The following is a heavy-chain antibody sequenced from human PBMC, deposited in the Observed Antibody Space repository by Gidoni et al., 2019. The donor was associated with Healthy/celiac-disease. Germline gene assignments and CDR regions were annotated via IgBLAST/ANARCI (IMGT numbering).Heavy chain of an antibody. CDR1: GFTFSSYG. D-gene: IGHD4-17*01. V-gene: IGHV3-33*01. CDR2: IWYDGSNK. CDR3: ASAVTTPSAFDI. Sequence: QVQLVESGGGVVQPGRSLRRSCAASGFTFSSYGMHWVRQAPGKGLEWVAVIWYDGSNKYYADSVKGRFTISRDNSKNTLYLQMNSLRAEDTAVYYCASAVTTPSAFDIWGQGTMVTVSS. J-gene: IGHJ3*02.